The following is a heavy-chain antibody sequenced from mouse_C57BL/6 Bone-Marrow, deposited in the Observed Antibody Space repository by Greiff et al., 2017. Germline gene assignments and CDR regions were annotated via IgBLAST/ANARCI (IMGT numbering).Heavy chain of an antibody. Sequence: EVQLQQSGPELVKPGASVKISCKASGYSFTGYYMNWVKQSPETSLEWIGEINPSTGGPTYHQKFKAKATLTVDKSSSTAYMQLKSLTSEDSAVYYCARPSTTVVAPYYFDYWGQGTTLTVSS. CDR2: INPSTGGP. J-gene: IGHJ2*01. CDR1: GYSFTGYY. V-gene: IGHV1-42*01. D-gene: IGHD1-1*01. CDR3: ARPSTTVVAPYYFDY.